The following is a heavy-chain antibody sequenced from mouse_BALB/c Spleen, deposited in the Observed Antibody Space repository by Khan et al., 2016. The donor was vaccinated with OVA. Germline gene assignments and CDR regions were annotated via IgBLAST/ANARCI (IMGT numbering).Heavy chain of an antibody. J-gene: IGHJ4*01. D-gene: IGHD1-1*01. CDR2: ISYSGST. CDR1: GYSITSGYA. Sequence: VQLKQSGPGLVKPSQSLSLTCTVTGYSITSGYAWNWIRQFPGNKLEWMGYISYSGSTSYNPSPRSRISITRDTSKNQFFLQLNSVTTEDTATYYCARKNYYGYAMDYWGQGTSVTVSS. CDR3: ARKNYYGYAMDY. V-gene: IGHV3-2*02.